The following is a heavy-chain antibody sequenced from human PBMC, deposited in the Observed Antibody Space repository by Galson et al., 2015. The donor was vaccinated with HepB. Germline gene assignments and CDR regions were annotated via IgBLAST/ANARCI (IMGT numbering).Heavy chain of an antibody. V-gene: IGHV4-59*02. CDR1: GGSVTTGH. J-gene: IGHJ4*02. CDR2: IYSIAST. D-gene: IGHD2-2*02. CDR3: ARGRQFYTS. Sequence: PSLTCTVSGGSVTTGHWSWIRQSPGKGLEWIGYIYSIASTNQNPSIESRVSMSLDTSKNQFSLKLRSVNAADTAVYYCARGRQFYTSWGQGTLVTVSS.